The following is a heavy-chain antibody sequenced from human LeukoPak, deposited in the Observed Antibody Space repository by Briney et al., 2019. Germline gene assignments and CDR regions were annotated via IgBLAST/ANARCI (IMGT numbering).Heavy chain of an antibody. CDR3: TTDPDIVVVPAATLWDY. Sequence: PGGSLRLSCAASGFTFSSYAMSWVRQAPGKGLEWVGRIKSKTDGGTTDYAAPVKGRFTISRDDSKNTLYLQMNSLKTEDTAVYYCTTDPDIVVVPAATLWDYWGQGTLVTVSS. D-gene: IGHD2-2*01. V-gene: IGHV3-15*01. CDR1: GFTFSSYA. J-gene: IGHJ4*02. CDR2: IKSKTDGGTT.